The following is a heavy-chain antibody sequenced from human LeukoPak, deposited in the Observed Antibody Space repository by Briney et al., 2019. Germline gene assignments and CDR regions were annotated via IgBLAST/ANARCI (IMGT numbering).Heavy chain of an antibody. D-gene: IGHD3-22*01. CDR3: AKWVPVGDYYDSGGIDY. CDR1: GFTFSNYA. CDR2: TSGTGGSA. J-gene: IGHJ4*02. Sequence: GGSLRLSCAASGFTFSNYAMTWVRQAPGKGLEWVSGTSGTGGSAYYADYVKGRFTISRDNSKNTLYVQMNSLRAEDTAVYYCAKWVPVGDYYDSGGIDYWGQGTLVTVSS. V-gene: IGHV3-23*01.